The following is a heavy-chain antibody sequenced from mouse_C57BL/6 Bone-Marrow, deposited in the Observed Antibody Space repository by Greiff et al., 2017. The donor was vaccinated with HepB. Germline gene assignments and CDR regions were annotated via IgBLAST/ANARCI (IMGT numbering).Heavy chain of an antibody. D-gene: IGHD1-1*01. V-gene: IGHV1-31*01. CDR1: GYSFTGYY. J-gene: IGHJ4*01. Sequence: VQLQQSGPELVKPGASVKISCKASGYSFTGYYMHWVKQSHGNILDWIGYIYPYNGVSSYNQKFKGKATLTVDKSSSTAYMELLSLTSEDSAVYYCARDYYGSSYDAMDYWGQGTSVTVSS. CDR3: ARDYYGSSYDAMDY. CDR2: IYPYNGVS.